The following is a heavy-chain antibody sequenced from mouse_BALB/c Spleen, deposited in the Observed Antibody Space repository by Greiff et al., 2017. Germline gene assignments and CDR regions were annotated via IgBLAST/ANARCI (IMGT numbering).Heavy chain of an antibody. D-gene: IGHD1-1*01. Sequence: EVKVVESGGGLVQPGGSLKLSCAASGFTFSSYTMSWVRQTPEKRLEWVAYISNGGGSTYYPDTVKGRFTISRDNAKNTLYLQMSSLKSEDTAMYYCARHLTTVEAWFAYWGQGTLVTVSA. CDR2: ISNGGGST. V-gene: IGHV5-12-2*01. J-gene: IGHJ3*01. CDR3: ARHLTTVEAWFAY. CDR1: GFTFSSYT.